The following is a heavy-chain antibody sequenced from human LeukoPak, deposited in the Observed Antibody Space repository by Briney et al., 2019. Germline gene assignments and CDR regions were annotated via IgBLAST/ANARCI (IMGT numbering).Heavy chain of an antibody. CDR1: GFTLSSYE. D-gene: IGHD6-19*01. CDR3: ARNSGWYGVS. V-gene: IGHV3-23*01. J-gene: IGHJ4*02. Sequence: GGSLRLSCIASGFTLSSYEMSWIRQALATGLEWVSSVDYSGGDTHYADSVMGRFTISRDNSKNTQYLQLNSLSADDTAVYYCARNSGWYGVSWGQGTLVTVSS. CDR2: VDYSGGDT.